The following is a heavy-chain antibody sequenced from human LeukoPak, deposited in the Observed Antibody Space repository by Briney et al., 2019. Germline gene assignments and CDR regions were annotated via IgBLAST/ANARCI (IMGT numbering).Heavy chain of an antibody. J-gene: IGHJ4*02. CDR1: GFTFSSYG. CDR3: AKDQGEGDGYNLGC. Sequence: GALRLSCAASGFTFSSYGMHWVRQAPGKGLEWVAVISYDGSNKYYADSVKGRFTISRDNSKNTLYLQMNSLRAEDTAVYYCAKDQGEGDGYNLGCWGQGTLVTVSS. V-gene: IGHV3-30*18. CDR2: ISYDGSNK. D-gene: IGHD5-24*01.